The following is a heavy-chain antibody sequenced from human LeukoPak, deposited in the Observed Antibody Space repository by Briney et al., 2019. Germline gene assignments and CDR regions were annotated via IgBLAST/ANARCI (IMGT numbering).Heavy chain of an antibody. CDR2: ISSSGSTI. J-gene: IGHJ6*02. CDR3: ARDQAPIVATILAYCSGGSCYGFGMDV. CDR1: GFTFSSYE. V-gene: IGHV3-48*03. Sequence: GGSLRLSCAASGFTFSSYEMNWVRQAPGKGLEWVSYISSSGSTIYYADSVKGRFTISRDNAKNSLYLQMYSLRAEDTAVYYCARDQAPIVATILAYCSGGSCYGFGMDVWGQGTTVTVSS. D-gene: IGHD2-15*01.